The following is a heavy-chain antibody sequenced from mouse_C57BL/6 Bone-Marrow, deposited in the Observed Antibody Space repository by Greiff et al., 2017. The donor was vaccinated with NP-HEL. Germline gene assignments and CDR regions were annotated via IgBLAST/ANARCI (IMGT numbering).Heavy chain of an antibody. CDR2: IRLKSDNYAT. CDR3: TAYRSWFAY. D-gene: IGHD2-10*01. Sequence: EVKVVESGGGLVQPGGSMKLSCVASGFTFSNYWMNWVRQSPEKGLEWVAQIRLKSDNYATHYAESVKGRFTISRDDSKSSVYLQMNNLRAEDTGIYYCTAYRSWFAYWGQGTLVTVSA. CDR1: GFTFSNYW. V-gene: IGHV6-3*01. J-gene: IGHJ3*01.